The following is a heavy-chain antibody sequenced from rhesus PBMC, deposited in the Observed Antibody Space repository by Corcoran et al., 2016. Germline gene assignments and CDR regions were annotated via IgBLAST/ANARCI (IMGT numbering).Heavy chain of an antibody. D-gene: IGHD6-13*01. CDR2: ISGSGGNP. CDR3: ARADGIAAGRYNRFDV. V-gene: IGHV4-173*01. CDR1: GDSISSNW. Sequence: QLQLQESGPGLVKPSETLSLTCAVSGDSISSNWWSWIRQPPGKGLEWIGRISGSGGNPSYTPSLKDRVTISTETSKNQLSLKLISVTAADTAVYYCARADGIAAGRYNRFDVWGPGVLVTVSS. J-gene: IGHJ5-1*01.